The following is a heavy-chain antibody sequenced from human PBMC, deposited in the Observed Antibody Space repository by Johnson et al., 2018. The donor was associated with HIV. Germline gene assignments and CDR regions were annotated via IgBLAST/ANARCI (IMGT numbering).Heavy chain of an antibody. V-gene: IGHV3-30-3*01. CDR3: AREYYYDSSGYNAFDI. CDR2: ISYDGSDK. CDR1: GFTFSSFA. Sequence: QVQLVESGGGVVQPGRSLRLSCAASGFTFSSFAIHWVRQAPGQGLEWVAVISYDGSDKYSDDSVKGRFTISRDNSKNTLYRQMNSLRAEDTAVYYCAREYYYDSSGYNAFDIWGQWTMVTVSS. D-gene: IGHD3-22*01. J-gene: IGHJ3*02.